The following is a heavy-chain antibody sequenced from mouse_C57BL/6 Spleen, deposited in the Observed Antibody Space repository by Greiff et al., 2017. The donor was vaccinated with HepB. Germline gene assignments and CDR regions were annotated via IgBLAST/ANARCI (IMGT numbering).Heavy chain of an antibody. V-gene: IGHV1-61*01. CDR3: ARGWGKLPWFAY. D-gene: IGHD1-1*02. CDR1: GYTFTSYW. Sequence: QVQLQQSGAELVRPGSSVKLSCKASGYTFTSYWMDWVKQRPGQGLGGIGNIYPSDRETHYNQKIKDKATFTVDKSSSTAYMPLRSLTSEDSAVYYCARGWGKLPWFAYWGQGTLVTVSA. J-gene: IGHJ3*01. CDR2: IYPSDRET.